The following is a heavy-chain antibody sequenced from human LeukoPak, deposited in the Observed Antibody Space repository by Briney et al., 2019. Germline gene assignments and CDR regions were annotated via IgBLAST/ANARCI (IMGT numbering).Heavy chain of an antibody. CDR3: AKDDLKVVTAILIGAFDI. V-gene: IGHV3-23*01. J-gene: IGHJ3*02. CDR1: GFIFSSHG. D-gene: IGHD2-21*02. CDR2: ISPSGDIT. Sequence: GGTLRLSCAASGFIFSSHGMNWVRQAPGKGLEWVSGISPSGDITYYADSVKGRFTISRDNSKNTLYLQMNSLRAEDTAVYYCAKDDLKVVTAILIGAFDIWGQGTMVTVSS.